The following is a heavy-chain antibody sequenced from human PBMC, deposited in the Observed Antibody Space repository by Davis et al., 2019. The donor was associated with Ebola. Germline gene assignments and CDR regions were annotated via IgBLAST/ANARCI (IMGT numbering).Heavy chain of an antibody. J-gene: IGHJ6*03. D-gene: IGHD1-26*01. Sequence: PGESLKISCAASGFTFSSYWMSWVRQAPGKGLEWVSYISSSGSTIYYADSVKGRFTISRDNAKNSLYLQMNSLRAEDTAVYYCAREATAYYYYYMDVWGKGTTVTVSS. CDR3: AREATAYYYYYMDV. CDR2: ISSSGSTI. V-gene: IGHV3-48*04. CDR1: GFTFSSYW.